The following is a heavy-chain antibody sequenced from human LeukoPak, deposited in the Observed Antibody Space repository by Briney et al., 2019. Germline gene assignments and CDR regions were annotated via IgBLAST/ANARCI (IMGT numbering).Heavy chain of an antibody. V-gene: IGHV3-11*04. CDR1: RFNFSDYH. CDR2: ISHSGTTI. D-gene: IGHD3-10*02. Sequence: GGSLRLSCAASRFNFSDYHMSWIRQAPGKGLECDSYISHSGTTIYYADSVKGRFTISRDNAKNSLYLQMNSLRAEDTAVYYCAELGITMIGGVWGKGTTVTISS. J-gene: IGHJ6*04. CDR3: AELGITMIGGV.